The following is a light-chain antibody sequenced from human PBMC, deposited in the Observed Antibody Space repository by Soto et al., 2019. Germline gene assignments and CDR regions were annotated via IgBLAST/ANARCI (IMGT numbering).Light chain of an antibody. CDR2: EVS. CDR3: CSYAGSRTFGV. V-gene: IGLV2-23*02. J-gene: IGLJ1*01. CDR1: ISDVGSYNL. Sequence: QSALTQPASVSGSPGQSITISCTGTISDVGSYNLVSWYQQHPGRAPKVMMYEVSKRPSGVSNRFSGFKSGNTASLTSAGLQDEDDGDYYGCSYAGSRTFGVFGTGTKLTVL.